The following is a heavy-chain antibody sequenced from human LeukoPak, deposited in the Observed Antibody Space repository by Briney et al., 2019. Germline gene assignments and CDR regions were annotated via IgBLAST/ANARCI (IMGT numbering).Heavy chain of an antibody. CDR2: VIPIFGTA. CDR3: ARTKSTVTYYFDY. D-gene: IGHD4-17*01. Sequence: ASVKVSCKASGGTFSSYAISWVRQAPGQGLEWMGGVIPIFGTANYAQKFQGRVTITTDESTSTAYMELSSLRSEDTAVYYCARTKSTVTYYFDYWGQGTLVTVSS. J-gene: IGHJ4*02. V-gene: IGHV1-69*05. CDR1: GGTFSSYA.